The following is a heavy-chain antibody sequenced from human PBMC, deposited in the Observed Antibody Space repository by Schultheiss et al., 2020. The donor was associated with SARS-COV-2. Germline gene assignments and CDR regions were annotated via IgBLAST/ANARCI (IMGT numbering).Heavy chain of an antibody. Sequence: GESLKISCKATGYTFNTFWIGWVRQMPGKGLEWMGIIYPGEGDSETRYSPSFQGQVTFSADKSISAAYLQWTSLKASDTAMYYCARLLGGYCSGGSCYLFDYWGQGTLVTVSS. CDR1: GYTFNTFW. V-gene: IGHV5-51*01. J-gene: IGHJ4*02. CDR3: ARLLGGYCSGGSCYLFDY. CDR2: IYPGEGDSET. D-gene: IGHD2-15*01.